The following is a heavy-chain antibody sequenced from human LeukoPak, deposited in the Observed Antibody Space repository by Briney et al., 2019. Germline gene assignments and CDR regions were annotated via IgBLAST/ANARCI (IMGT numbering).Heavy chain of an antibody. Sequence: PGGSLRLSCAASGFTFSSYSMNWVRQAPGKGLEWVSSITSSSSYIYYADSVKGRFTISRDNAKNSLYLQMNSLRAEDTAVYYCARSSGSYYPADYWGQGTLVTVSS. CDR3: ARSSGSYYPADY. J-gene: IGHJ4*02. CDR2: ITSSSSYI. V-gene: IGHV3-21*01. D-gene: IGHD1-26*01. CDR1: GFTFSSYS.